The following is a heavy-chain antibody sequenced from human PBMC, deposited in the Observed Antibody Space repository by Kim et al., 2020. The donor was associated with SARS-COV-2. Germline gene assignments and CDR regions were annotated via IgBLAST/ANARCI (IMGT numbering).Heavy chain of an antibody. CDR3: ARDPFGTTDY. V-gene: IGHV1-69*04. Sequence: IGNTAKKFQGRVTITADKSTSTADMKLSSLRSEDTAVYYCARDPFGTTDYWGQGTLVTVSS. D-gene: IGHD1-1*01. CDR2: IG. J-gene: IGHJ4*02.